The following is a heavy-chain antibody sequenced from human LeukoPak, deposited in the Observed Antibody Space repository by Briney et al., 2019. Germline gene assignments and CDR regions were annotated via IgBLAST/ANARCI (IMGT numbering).Heavy chain of an antibody. CDR3: AKALGSGSNDY. V-gene: IGHV3-30*18. CDR2: ISYDGSNK. CDR1: GFTFSSYG. D-gene: IGHD3-22*01. J-gene: IGHJ4*02. Sequence: GGSLRLSCVASGFTFSSYGMHWVRQAPGKGLEWVAVISYDGSNKYYADSVKGRFTISRDNSKNTLYLQMNSLRAEDTAVYYCAKALGSGSNDYWGQGTLVTVSS.